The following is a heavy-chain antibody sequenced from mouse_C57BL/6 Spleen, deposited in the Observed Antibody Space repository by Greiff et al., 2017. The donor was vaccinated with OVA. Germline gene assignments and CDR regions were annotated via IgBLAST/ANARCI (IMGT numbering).Heavy chain of an antibody. J-gene: IGHJ1*03. CDR2: IRSKSNNYAT. V-gene: IGHV10-1*01. CDR1: GFSFNTYA. D-gene: IGHD2-1*01. Sequence: EVQVVESGGGLVQPKGSLKLSCAASGFSFNTYAMHWVRQAPGKGLEWVARIRSKSNNYATYYADSVKDRFTISRDDSESMHYLQMNNLKTEDTAMYYCGRLDGNPWYFDVWGTGTTVTVSS. CDR3: GRLDGNPWYFDV.